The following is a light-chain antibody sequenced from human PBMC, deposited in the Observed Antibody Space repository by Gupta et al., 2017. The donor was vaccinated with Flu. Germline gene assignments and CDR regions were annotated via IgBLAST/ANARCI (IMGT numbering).Light chain of an antibody. Sequence: GDRLNITCRASQGVRTWLVWYQQKPGKAPQRLIHTVSKLRSGVPLRFSGSGSETDFTLRINNLQPEDSATYYCQQANTYPITLGGGTRVEIK. J-gene: IGKJ4*02. CDR2: TVS. CDR3: QQANTYPIT. V-gene: IGKV1-12*01. CDR1: QGVRTW.